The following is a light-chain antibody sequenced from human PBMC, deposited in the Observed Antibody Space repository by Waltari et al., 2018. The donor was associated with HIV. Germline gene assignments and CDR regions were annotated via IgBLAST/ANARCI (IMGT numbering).Light chain of an antibody. CDR1: ALPKKY. Sequence: SVSPGQTARINCSRGALPKKYSSWYRQKAGQAPVLLIYKDIERPSGIPERISGSGSGTGITLTISGVQAEDEGDYFCQSTDFDGTWVFGGGTRLTVL. CDR2: KDI. J-gene: IGLJ3*02. CDR3: QSTDFDGTWV. V-gene: IGLV3-25*03.